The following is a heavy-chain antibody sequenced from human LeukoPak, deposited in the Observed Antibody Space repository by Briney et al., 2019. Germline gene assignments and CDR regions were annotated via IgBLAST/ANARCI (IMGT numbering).Heavy chain of an antibody. Sequence: GASVKVSCKASGYTFTSYGMGWVRQAPGQGLEWMGWISAYNGNTNYAQKLQGRVTMTTDTSTSTAYMELRSRRSDGTAVYYWAKMVRGVITQGYYYYRDVWGKGTRVTVS. J-gene: IGHJ6*03. CDR1: GYTFTSYG. D-gene: IGHD3-10*01. V-gene: IGHV1-18*01. CDR3: AKMVRGVITQGYYYYRDV. CDR2: ISAYNGNT.